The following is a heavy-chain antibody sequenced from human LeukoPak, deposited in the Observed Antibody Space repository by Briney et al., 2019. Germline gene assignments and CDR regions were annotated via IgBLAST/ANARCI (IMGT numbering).Heavy chain of an antibody. CDR1: GGSISSSNW. CDR3: ARGRGPGSAVALYYFDY. J-gene: IGHJ4*02. CDR2: IYHSGST. Sequence: PSGTLSLTCAVSGGSISSSNWWSWVRQPPGKGLEWIGEIYHSGSTNYNPSLKSRVTISVDKSKNQFSLKLSSVTAADTAVYYCARGRGPGSAVALYYFDYWGQGTLVTVSS. D-gene: IGHD6-19*01. V-gene: IGHV4-4*02.